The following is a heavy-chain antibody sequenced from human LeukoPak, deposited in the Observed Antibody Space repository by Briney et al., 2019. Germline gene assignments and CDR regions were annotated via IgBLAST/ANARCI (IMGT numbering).Heavy chain of an antibody. D-gene: IGHD3-3*01. Sequence: GGSLRLSRAASGFTVGSKYMSWVRQAPGKGLEWVSVIYSGGSTYYADSVKGRFIISRDNSKNTLYLQMNSLRAEDTAVYYCTRAADYDFWSGTFDYWGQGTLVTVSS. V-gene: IGHV3-53*01. CDR1: GFTVGSKY. CDR3: TRAADYDFWSGTFDY. CDR2: IYSGGST. J-gene: IGHJ4*02.